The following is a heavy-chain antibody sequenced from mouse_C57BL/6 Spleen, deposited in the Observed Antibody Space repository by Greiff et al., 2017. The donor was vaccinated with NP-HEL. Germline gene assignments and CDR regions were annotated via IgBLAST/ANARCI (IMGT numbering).Heavy chain of an antibody. CDR1: GYTFTSYW. CDR3: ARWLLVFDY. J-gene: IGHJ2*01. Sequence: QVQLQQSGAELVMPGASVKLSCKASGYTFTSYWMHWVKQRPGQGLEWIGEIDPSDSYTNYNQKFKGKSTLTVDKSSSTAYMQLSSLTSEDSAVYYCARWLLVFDYWGQGTTLTVSS. CDR2: IDPSDSYT. V-gene: IGHV1-69*01. D-gene: IGHD2-3*01.